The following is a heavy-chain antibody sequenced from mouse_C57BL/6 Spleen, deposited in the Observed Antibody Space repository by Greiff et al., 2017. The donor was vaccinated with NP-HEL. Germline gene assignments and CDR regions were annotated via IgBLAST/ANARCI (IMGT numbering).Heavy chain of an antibody. CDR2: ISSGSSTI. V-gene: IGHV5-17*01. Sequence: EVQVVESGGGLVKPGGSLKLSCAASGFTFSDYGMHWVRQAPEKGLEWVAYISSGSSTIYYADTVKGRFTISRDNAKNTLFLQMTSLRSEDTAMYYCARGLGSFDYWGQGTTLTVSS. CDR1: GFTFSDYG. CDR3: ARGLGSFDY. D-gene: IGHD4-1*01. J-gene: IGHJ2*01.